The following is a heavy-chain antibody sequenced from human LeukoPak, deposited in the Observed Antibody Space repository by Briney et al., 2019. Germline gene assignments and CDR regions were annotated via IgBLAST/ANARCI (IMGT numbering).Heavy chain of an antibody. V-gene: IGHV3-64*01. CDR3: ARAKYFDSSGYYQGFFDY. CDR1: GFTFSSYA. Sequence: PGGSLRLTCAASGFTFSSYAMHWVRQAPGKGLEYFSAISTSGGSTYYANSVKGRFTISRDNSKNTLYLQMGSLRAEDMAVYYCARAKYFDSSGYYQGFFDYWGQGTLVTVSS. CDR2: ISTSGGST. D-gene: IGHD3-22*01. J-gene: IGHJ4*02.